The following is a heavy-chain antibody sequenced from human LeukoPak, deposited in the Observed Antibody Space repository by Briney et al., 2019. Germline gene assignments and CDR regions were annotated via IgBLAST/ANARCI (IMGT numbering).Heavy chain of an antibody. J-gene: IGHJ4*02. V-gene: IGHV4-39*02. CDR2: ICYSGST. D-gene: IGHD3-16*01. CDR1: GGSISSSSYC. Sequence: SETLSPTCTVSGGSISSSSYCWGWIRQPPGKGLEWIGSICYSGSTFYNPSLKSRVAISVDTSNMHFSLRLSSVTAADTALYYCAGTGGDYYFDYWGRGTLVTVSS. CDR3: AGTGGDYYFDY.